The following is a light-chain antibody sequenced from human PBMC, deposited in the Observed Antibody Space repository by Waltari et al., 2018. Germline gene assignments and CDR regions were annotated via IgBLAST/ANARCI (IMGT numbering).Light chain of an antibody. CDR1: SSDVGGYNS. V-gene: IGLV2-14*01. CDR2: EVS. J-gene: IGLJ2*01. CDR3: TSYTSSSTLV. Sequence: QSALTQPASVSGSPGQSVAISCAGTSSDVGGYNSVSWYQQHPSQAPKLMIYEVSNRHSGIANRFSGYKSGNTASLTISGLQAEDEADYYCTSYTSSSTLVFGGGTRLTVL.